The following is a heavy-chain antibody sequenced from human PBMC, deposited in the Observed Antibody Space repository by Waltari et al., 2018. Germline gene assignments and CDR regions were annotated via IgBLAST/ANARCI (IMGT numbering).Heavy chain of an antibody. CDR1: GGAFSSYT. CDR3: ARSGGELPPY. V-gene: IGHV1-69*02. D-gene: IGHD1-26*01. Sequence: QVQLVQSGAEVKKPGSSVKVSCKASGGAFSSYTISWVRQAPGQGLEWMGRIIPILGIANYAQKFQGRVTITADKSTSTAYMELSSLRYEDTAVYYCARSGGELPPYWGQGTLVTVSS. J-gene: IGHJ4*02. CDR2: IIPILGIA.